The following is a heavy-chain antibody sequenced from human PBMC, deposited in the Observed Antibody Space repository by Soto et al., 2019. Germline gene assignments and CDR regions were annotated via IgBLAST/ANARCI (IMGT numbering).Heavy chain of an antibody. D-gene: IGHD5-12*01. Sequence: GGSLRLSCAASGFTFSSYAMHWVRQAPGKGLEWVAVISYDGSNKYYADSVKGRFTISRDNSKNTLYLQMNSLRAEDTAVYYCAREVRYSGYDEGGWFDPWGQGTLVTVSS. V-gene: IGHV3-30-3*01. CDR2: ISYDGSNK. CDR1: GFTFSSYA. CDR3: AREVRYSGYDEGGWFDP. J-gene: IGHJ5*02.